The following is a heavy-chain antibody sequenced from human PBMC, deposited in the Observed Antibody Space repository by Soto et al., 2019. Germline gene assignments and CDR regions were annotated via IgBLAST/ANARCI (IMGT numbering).Heavy chain of an antibody. J-gene: IGHJ4*02. D-gene: IGHD4-17*01. CDR3: AGLGSTVTTYLLDY. Sequence: TLSLTCTVSGGSISSSSYYWGWIRQPPGKGLEWIGSIYYSGSTYYNPSLKSRVTISVDTSKNQFSLKLSSVTAADTAVYYCAGLGSTVTTYLLDYWGQGTLVTVSS. CDR1: GGSISSSSYY. CDR2: IYYSGST. V-gene: IGHV4-39*01.